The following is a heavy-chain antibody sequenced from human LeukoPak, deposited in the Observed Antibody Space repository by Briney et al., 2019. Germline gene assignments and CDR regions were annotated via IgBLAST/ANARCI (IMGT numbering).Heavy chain of an antibody. CDR2: INPSGGST. Sequence: ASVKVSCKVSGYTLTELSMHWVRQAPGQGLEWMGIINPSGGSTSYAQKFQGRVTMTRDTSTSTVYMELSSLRSEDTAVYYCAQGGDGYRHWGQGTLVTVSS. CDR1: GYTLTELS. CDR3: AQGGDGYRH. V-gene: IGHV1-46*01. D-gene: IGHD5-24*01. J-gene: IGHJ4*02.